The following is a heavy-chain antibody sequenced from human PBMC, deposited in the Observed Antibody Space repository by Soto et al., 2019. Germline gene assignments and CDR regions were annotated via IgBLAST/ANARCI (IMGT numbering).Heavy chain of an antibody. CDR2: IIPIFGTA. CDR1: GGTFSSYA. V-gene: IGHV1-69*06. Sequence: GASVKVSCKASGGTFSSYAISWVRQAPGQGLEWMGGIIPIFGTANYAQKFQGRVTITADKSTSTAYMELSSLRSEDTAVYYCARGTKTGTWPNSRQVAGGGYYGMDVWGQGTTVTVSS. CDR3: ARGTKTGTWPNSRQVAGGGYYGMDV. D-gene: IGHD1-7*01. J-gene: IGHJ6*02.